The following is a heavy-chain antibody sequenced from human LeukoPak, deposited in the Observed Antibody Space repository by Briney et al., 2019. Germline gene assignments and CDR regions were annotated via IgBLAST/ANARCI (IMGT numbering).Heavy chain of an antibody. J-gene: IGHJ5*02. D-gene: IGHD3-22*01. CDR3: ASYDSSGYRWFDP. CDR2: INPSGGST. V-gene: IGHV1-46*01. Sequence: ASVKVSCKASGYTFTSYYMHWVRQAPGQGLEWMGIINPSGGSTSYAQKFQGRVTMTTDTSTSTAYMELRSLRSDDTAVYYCASYDSSGYRWFDPWGQGTLVTVSS. CDR1: GYTFTSYY.